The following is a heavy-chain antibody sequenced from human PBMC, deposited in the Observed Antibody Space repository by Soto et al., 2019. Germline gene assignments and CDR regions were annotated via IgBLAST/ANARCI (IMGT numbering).Heavy chain of an antibody. Sequence: GGSLRLSCAASGFTFSSYAMHWVRQAPGKGLEWVAVISYDGSNKYYADSVKGRFTISRDNSKNTLYLQMNSLRAEDTAVYYCARGGADIVLVPAAELPHSHYGMDVWGQGTTVTVSS. CDR1: GFTFSSYA. D-gene: IGHD2-2*01. V-gene: IGHV3-30-3*01. CDR3: ARGGADIVLVPAAELPHSHYGMDV. J-gene: IGHJ6*02. CDR2: ISYDGSNK.